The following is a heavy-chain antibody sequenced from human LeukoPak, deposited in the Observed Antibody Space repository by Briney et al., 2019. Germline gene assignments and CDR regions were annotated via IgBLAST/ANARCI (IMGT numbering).Heavy chain of an antibody. D-gene: IGHD6-13*01. V-gene: IGHV3-48*04. Sequence: PGGSMRLSCAASGFTFSSYSMNWVRQAPGKGLEWVSYISSSSSTIYYADSVKGRFTISRDNAKNSLYLQMNSLRAEDTAVYYCARDQVYSSSWYLFDYWGQGTLVTVSS. CDR1: GFTFSSYS. CDR2: ISSSSSTI. J-gene: IGHJ4*02. CDR3: ARDQVYSSSWYLFDY.